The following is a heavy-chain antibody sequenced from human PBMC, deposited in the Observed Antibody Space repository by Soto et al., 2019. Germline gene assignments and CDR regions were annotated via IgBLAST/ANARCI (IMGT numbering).Heavy chain of an antibody. Sequence: CGCMRLSCAACRLSFYKQWMPLVRQAPGKGLVWVSHIKTDGSFTRDADSVKGRFTISRDNARNTLYLQMNSLRAEDTAVYYCARDNNWSLDYWGQATLVTLSS. CDR2: IKTDGSFT. V-gene: IGHV3-74*01. CDR1: RLSFYKQW. J-gene: IGHJ4*02. CDR3: ARDNNWSLDY. D-gene: IGHD1-1*01.